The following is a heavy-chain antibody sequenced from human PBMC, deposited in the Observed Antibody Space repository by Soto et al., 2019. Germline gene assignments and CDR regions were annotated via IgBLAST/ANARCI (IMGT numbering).Heavy chain of an antibody. D-gene: IGHD5-18*01. Sequence: LRLSCAASGFTFSSYWMSWVRQAPGKGLEWVANIKQDGSEKYYVDSVKGRFTISRDNAKNSLYLQMNSLRAEDTAVYYCASKGTTYSYGYYYYYGMDVWGQGTTVTVSS. CDR2: IKQDGSEK. CDR1: GFTFSSYW. CDR3: ASKGTTYSYGYYYYYGMDV. V-gene: IGHV3-7*05. J-gene: IGHJ6*02.